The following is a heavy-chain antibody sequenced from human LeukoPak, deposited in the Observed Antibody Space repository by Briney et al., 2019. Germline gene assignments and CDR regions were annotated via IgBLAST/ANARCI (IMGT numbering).Heavy chain of an antibody. CDR3: ARHVPLDAFDI. V-gene: IGHV4-59*08. CDR1: GGSISSYY. CDR2: IYYSGST. D-gene: IGHD2-2*01. Sequence: PSETLSLTCTVSGGSISSYYWSWIRQPPGKGLEWIGYIYYSGSTNYNPSLKSRVTISVDTSKNQFSLKLSSVTAADTAVYYCARHVPLDAFDIWGQGIMVTVSS. J-gene: IGHJ3*02.